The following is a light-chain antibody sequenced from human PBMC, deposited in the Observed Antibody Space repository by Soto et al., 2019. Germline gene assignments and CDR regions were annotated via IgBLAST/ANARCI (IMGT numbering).Light chain of an antibody. J-gene: IGKJ2*01. CDR1: HSVRSSY. CDR2: GAS. Sequence: EIVLTQSPGTLSLSPGERATLSCRASHSVRSSYLAWYQQKPGQAPRLLIYGASSRATGIPDRFSGSGSGTDFTLTISRLEPEDSAVYYCQQYGSSPPYTFGQGTKLEIK. CDR3: QQYGSSPPYT. V-gene: IGKV3-20*01.